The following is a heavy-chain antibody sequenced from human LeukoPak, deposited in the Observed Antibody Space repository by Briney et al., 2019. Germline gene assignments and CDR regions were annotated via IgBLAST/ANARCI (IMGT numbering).Heavy chain of an antibody. CDR1: GGSISSSSYY. J-gene: IGHJ6*03. CDR3: AREEHYYYYMDV. V-gene: IGHV4-39*07. CDR2: IYYSGST. Sequence: PSETLSLICTVSGGSISSSSYYWGWIRQPPGKGLEWIGSIYYSGSTYYNPSLKNRVTISVDTSKNQFSLKLSSVTAADTAVYYCAREEHYYYYMDVWGKGTTVTVSS.